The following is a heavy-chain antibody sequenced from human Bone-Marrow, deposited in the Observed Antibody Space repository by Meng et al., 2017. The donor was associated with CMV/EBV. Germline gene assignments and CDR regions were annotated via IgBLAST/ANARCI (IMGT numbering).Heavy chain of an antibody. J-gene: IGHJ5*02. V-gene: IGHV3-21*04. CDR1: GFTFSSYS. CDR2: MTSSSYI. Sequence: GESLKISCAASGFTFSSYSMNWVRQAPGKGLEWVSSMTSSSYIYYAESVKGRFIISRDNAKNSLFLQMNSLRSEDTAVYYCAREYIVVVTAAIYRRSNWFDPWGQGTLVTVSS. CDR3: AREYIVVVTAAIYRRSNWFDP. D-gene: IGHD2-2*01.